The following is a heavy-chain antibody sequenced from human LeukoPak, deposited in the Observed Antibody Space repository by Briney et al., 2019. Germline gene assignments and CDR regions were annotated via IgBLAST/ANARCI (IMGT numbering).Heavy chain of an antibody. J-gene: IGHJ4*02. Sequence: PSETLSLTCAVYGGSFSGYYWSWIRQPPGKGLEWIGEINHSGSTNYNPSLKSRVTISVDTSKDQFSLKLSSVTAADTAVYYCAAFFGYSGSHDYWGQGTLVTVSS. CDR3: AAFFGYSGSHDY. D-gene: IGHD1-26*01. CDR2: INHSGST. CDR1: GGSFSGYY. V-gene: IGHV4-34*01.